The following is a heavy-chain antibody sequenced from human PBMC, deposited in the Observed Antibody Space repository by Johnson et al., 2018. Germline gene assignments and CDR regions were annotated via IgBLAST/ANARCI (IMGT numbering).Heavy chain of an antibody. J-gene: IGHJ6*02. Sequence: VQLVESGGGVVQPGRSLRLSCAASGFTFSSYGMHWVRQAPGKGLEWVAVIWYDGSNKYYADSVKGRFTISRDNSKNTLYLQMNSLRAEDTAVYYCARAYNWNLGGMDVWGQGTTVTVSS. D-gene: IGHD1-7*01. CDR3: ARAYNWNLGGMDV. CDR2: IWYDGSNK. V-gene: IGHV3-33*01. CDR1: GFTFSSYG.